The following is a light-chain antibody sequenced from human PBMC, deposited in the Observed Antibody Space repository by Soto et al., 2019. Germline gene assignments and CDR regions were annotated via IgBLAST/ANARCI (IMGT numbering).Light chain of an antibody. Sequence: QSALTQPPSASGSPGQSVTISCTGTSSDVSGYNYVSWYQQHPGKAPKLMIYEVSKRTSGVPDRFSGSKSGNTASLTVSGLHAEDEADYYCSSYAGSKYVFGTGTKVTVL. J-gene: IGLJ1*01. V-gene: IGLV2-8*01. CDR3: SSYAGSKYV. CDR2: EVS. CDR1: SSDVSGYNY.